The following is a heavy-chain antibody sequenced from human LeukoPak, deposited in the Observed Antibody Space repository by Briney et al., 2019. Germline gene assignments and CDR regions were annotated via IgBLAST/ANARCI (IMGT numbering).Heavy chain of an antibody. CDR1: GFTFSRHP. CDR2: ISPGTI. V-gene: IGHV3-48*01. CDR3: TRDGRVAYEMDV. D-gene: IGHD2-15*01. J-gene: IGHJ6*02. Sequence: PGGSLRLSCAASGFTFSRHPMNWVRQAPGKGLEWVSYISPGTIYYADSAKGRFTISRDNAKNSLYLQMNSLRAEDTAVYYCTRDGRVAYEMDVWGQGTTVTVSS.